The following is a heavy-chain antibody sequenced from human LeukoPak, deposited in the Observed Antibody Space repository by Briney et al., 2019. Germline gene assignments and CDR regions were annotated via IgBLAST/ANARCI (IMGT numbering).Heavy chain of an antibody. D-gene: IGHD3-10*01. CDR3: AREYYGSGSAFDY. J-gene: IGHJ4*02. CDR1: GYTFTSYA. Sequence: ASVKVSCKASGYTFTSYAMHWVRQAPGQRLEWMGWINPNSGGTNYAQKFQGRVTMTRDTSISTAYMELSRLRSDDTAVYYCAREYYGSGSAFDYWGQGTLVTVSS. V-gene: IGHV1-2*02. CDR2: INPNSGGT.